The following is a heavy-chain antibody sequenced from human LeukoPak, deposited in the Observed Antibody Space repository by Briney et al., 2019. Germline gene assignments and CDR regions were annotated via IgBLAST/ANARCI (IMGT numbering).Heavy chain of an antibody. V-gene: IGHV1-69*13. CDR1: GGTFSSYA. CDR2: IIPIFGTA. Sequence: SVKVSCKASGGTFSSYAISWVRQAHGQGLELMGGIIPIFGTANYAQKFQGRVTITADESTSTAYMELSSLRSEDTAVYYCARDRGYRYGYGDFDYWGQGTLVTVSS. CDR3: ARDRGYRYGYGDFDY. J-gene: IGHJ4*02. D-gene: IGHD5-18*01.